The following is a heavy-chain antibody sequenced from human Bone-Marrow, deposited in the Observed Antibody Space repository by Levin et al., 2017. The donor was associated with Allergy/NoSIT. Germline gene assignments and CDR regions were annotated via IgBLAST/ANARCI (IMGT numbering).Heavy chain of an antibody. CDR3: ATDESGDEDFDY. D-gene: IGHD7-27*01. J-gene: IGHJ4*02. Sequence: ASVKVSCAASGFILRTSDMNWVRQAPGKGLEWISFITRTSRTISYADSVKGRFTVFRDNAKNSLYLDMNSLRAEDTAVYYCATDESGDEDFDYWGQGTLVAVSS. CDR2: ITRTSRTI. V-gene: IGHV3-48*01. CDR1: GFILRTSD.